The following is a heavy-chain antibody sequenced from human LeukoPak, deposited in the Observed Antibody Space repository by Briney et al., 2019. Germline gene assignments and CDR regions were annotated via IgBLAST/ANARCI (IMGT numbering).Heavy chain of an antibody. J-gene: IGHJ4*02. D-gene: IGHD4-17*01. CDR3: ARDKGTMTTVTPGYFDS. CDR2: IWFDGSKK. CDR1: GFTFSRNG. Sequence: SGGSLRLSCAAASGFTFSRNGMHWVRQAPGKGLEWVALIWFDGSKKYYADSVKGRFTISRDNSKNTLYLQMNSLRVEDTAVYYCARDKGTMTTVTPGYFDSWGQGTLVTVSS. V-gene: IGHV3-33*01.